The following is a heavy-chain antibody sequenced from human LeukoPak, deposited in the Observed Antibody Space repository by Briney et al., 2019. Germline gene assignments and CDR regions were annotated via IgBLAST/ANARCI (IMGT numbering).Heavy chain of an antibody. CDR2: INPSGGST. V-gene: IGHV1-46*01. CDR1: GYTFTSYY. D-gene: IGHD3-10*01. J-gene: IGHJ6*03. Sequence: GASVKVSCKASGYTFTSYYMHWVRQATGQGLEWMGIINPSGGSTSYAQKFQGRVTMTRDMSTSTVYMELSSLRSEDTAVYYCARDGRITMVRGKDHYYYYYMDVWGKGTTVTVSS. CDR3: ARDGRITMVRGKDHYYYYYMDV.